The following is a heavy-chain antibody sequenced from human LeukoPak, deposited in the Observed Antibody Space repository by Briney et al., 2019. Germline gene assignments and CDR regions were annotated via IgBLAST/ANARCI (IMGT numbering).Heavy chain of an antibody. D-gene: IGHD5-12*01. CDR3: ARERGYSGYDFHPFDY. Sequence: GGSLRLSCAASGFTFSSYWMHWVRQAPGKGLVWVSRINTDGSSTSYADSVKGRFTISRDNAKNTLYLQMNSLRAEDTAVYYCARERGYSGYDFHPFDYWGQGTLVTVSS. J-gene: IGHJ4*02. CDR1: GFTFSSYW. V-gene: IGHV3-74*01. CDR2: INTDGSST.